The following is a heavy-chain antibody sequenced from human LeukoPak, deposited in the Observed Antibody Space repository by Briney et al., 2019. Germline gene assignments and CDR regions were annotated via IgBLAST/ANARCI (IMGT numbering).Heavy chain of an antibody. V-gene: IGHV3-23*01. J-gene: IGHJ4*02. Sequence: GGSLRLSSAAAGFTFSSFAMNWVRQAPGKGLEWVSTITGSGSTTFYADSVKGRFTISRDNSKKTLFLQMNSLRAEDTAVYFCAKQIVVVTAGMNYFDNWGQGTLVTVSS. D-gene: IGHD2-15*01. CDR3: AKQIVVVTAGMNYFDN. CDR1: GFTFSSFA. CDR2: ITGSGSTT.